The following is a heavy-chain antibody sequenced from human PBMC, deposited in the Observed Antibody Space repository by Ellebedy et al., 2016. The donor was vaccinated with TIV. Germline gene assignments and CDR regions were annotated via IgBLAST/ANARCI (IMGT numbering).Heavy chain of an antibody. J-gene: IGHJ4*02. V-gene: IGHV3-11*06. CDR1: GFAFSDYY. CDR2: ISSSSSYT. CDR3: ARVQLVWFESDC. Sequence: GESLKISCAASGFAFSDYYMSWIRQAPGKGLQWVSYISSSSSYTNYADSVKGRFTISRDNAKNSLYLQMNSLRAEDTAVYYCARVQLVWFESDCWGQGTLVTVSS. D-gene: IGHD3-10*01.